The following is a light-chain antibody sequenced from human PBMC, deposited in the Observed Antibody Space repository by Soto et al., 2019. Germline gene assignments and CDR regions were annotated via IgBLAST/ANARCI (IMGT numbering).Light chain of an antibody. J-gene: IGLJ2*01. CDR3: AAWDDSRSGPV. Sequence: QSVLTQPPSASGTPGQRVTISCSGSSSNIASNTVNWYQQLPGAAPKVLIYRNNQRPSGVPDRFSASKSGTSASLAISGLQSEDEADYYCAAWDDSRSGPVFGGGTKLTVL. V-gene: IGLV1-44*01. CDR2: RNN. CDR1: SSNIASNT.